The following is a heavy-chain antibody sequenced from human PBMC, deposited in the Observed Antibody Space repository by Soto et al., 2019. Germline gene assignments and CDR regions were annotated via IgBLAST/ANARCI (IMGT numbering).Heavy chain of an antibody. CDR2: IKSKTDGGTT. D-gene: IGHD1-26*01. CDR1: GFTFSNAW. CDR3: TTDGGIVGATQGFDY. Sequence: PVGSLRLSCAASGFTFSNAWMSWVRQAPGKGLEWVGRIKSKTDGGTTDYAAPVKGRFTISRDDSKNTLYLQMNSLKTEDTAVYYCTTDGGIVGATQGFDYWGQGTLVTVSS. V-gene: IGHV3-15*01. J-gene: IGHJ4*02.